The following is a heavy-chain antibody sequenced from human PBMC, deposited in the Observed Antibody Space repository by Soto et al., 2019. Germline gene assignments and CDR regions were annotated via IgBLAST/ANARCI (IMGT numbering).Heavy chain of an antibody. Sequence: QITLNESGPTVVRPTETLTLTCRFSGFSLTTSGVGVGWIRQSPGKAPEWLALIYWDDDKRYSASLKSRLTITQATSKIPVVLTVSDLDPTDTATYYCAHRVLRTVFGLVTTTAIYFDFWGQGTPVAVSS. J-gene: IGHJ4*02. CDR1: GFSLTTSGVG. D-gene: IGHD3-3*01. V-gene: IGHV2-5*02. CDR3: AHRVLRTVFGLVTTTAIYFDF. CDR2: IYWDDDK.